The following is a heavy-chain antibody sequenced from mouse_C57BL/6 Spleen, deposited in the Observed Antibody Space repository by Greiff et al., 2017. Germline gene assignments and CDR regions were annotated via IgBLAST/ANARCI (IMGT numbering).Heavy chain of an antibody. V-gene: IGHV14-3*01. J-gene: IGHJ3*01. D-gene: IGHD1-1*01. CDR2: IDPANGNT. Sequence: VQLQQSVAELVRPGASVKLSCTASGFNFKNTYMHWVKQRPEQGLEWIGRIDPANGNTKYAPKFQGKATITADTSSNTAYLQLSSLTSEDAAIYCGGKDYGSSWFAYWGQGTLVTVSA. CDR1: GFNFKNTY. CDR3: GKDYGSSWFAY.